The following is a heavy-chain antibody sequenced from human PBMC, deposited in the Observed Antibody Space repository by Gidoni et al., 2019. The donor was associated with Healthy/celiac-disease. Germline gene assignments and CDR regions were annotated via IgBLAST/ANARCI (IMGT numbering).Heavy chain of an antibody. Sequence: VQLVPSGAEVKKPGASVMVSCKAAGDTFTGSYMQWVRQAPGQGLEWMGWINPNSGGTNYAQKFQGRVTMTRDTSISTAYMELSRLRSDDTAVYYCARATDYRRTFDYWGQGTLVTVSS. CDR1: GDTFTGSY. CDR2: INPNSGGT. V-gene: IGHV1-2*02. J-gene: IGHJ4*02. D-gene: IGHD4-4*01. CDR3: ARATDYRRTFDY.